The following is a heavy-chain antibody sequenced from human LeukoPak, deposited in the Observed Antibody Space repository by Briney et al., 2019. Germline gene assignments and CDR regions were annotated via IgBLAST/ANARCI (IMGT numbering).Heavy chain of an antibody. Sequence: ETLSLTCTVSGGSISSSSYYWGWIRQPPGKGLEWVSSIEGDGSGTYYTDSARGRFIVSRDNSKNTLFLQMNRLRAEDAAVYYCAKDSVSQNGIFDPFDIWGQGTLVTVSS. CDR2: IEGDGSGT. CDR3: AKDSVSQNGIFDPFDI. V-gene: IGHV3-23*03. J-gene: IGHJ3*02. CDR1: GGSISSSSYY. D-gene: IGHD2-15*01.